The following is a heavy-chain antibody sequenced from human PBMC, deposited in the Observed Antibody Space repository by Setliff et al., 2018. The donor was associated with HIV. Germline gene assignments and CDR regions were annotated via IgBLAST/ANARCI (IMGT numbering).Heavy chain of an antibody. CDR3: ARDRTYGGGPH. CDR2: IIPDGSAT. V-gene: IGHV3-74*01. D-gene: IGHD3-16*01. J-gene: IGHJ4*02. CDR1: GFSFSNYW. Sequence: PGGSLRLSCAASGFSFSNYWMHWVRQTPGKGLVLLSRIIPDGSATVYADSVRGRFTVSRDNAKNTLYLQMNSLRAEDTALYYCARDRTYGGGPHWGQGTLVTVSS.